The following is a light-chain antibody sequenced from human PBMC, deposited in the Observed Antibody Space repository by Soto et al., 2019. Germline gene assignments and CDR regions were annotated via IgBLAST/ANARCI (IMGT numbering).Light chain of an antibody. J-gene: IGKJ5*01. CDR1: QAISFS. Sequence: EIPMTQSPSTLYASVGDRVTITCRASQAISFSLAWYQQKPGKAPKLLIYKASTLKSGVPSRFSGSASGTEFTLTISSLQPEDFATYYCQQLKSYPITFGQGRLLEIK. CDR3: QQLKSYPIT. CDR2: KAS. V-gene: IGKV1-5*03.